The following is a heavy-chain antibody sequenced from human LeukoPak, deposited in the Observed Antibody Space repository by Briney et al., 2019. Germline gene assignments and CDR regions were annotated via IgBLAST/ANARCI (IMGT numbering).Heavy chain of an antibody. Sequence: ASVKVSCKASGYTFTSYYMHWVRQAPGQGLEWMGWINPNSGGTNYAQKFQGRVTMTRDTSISTAYMELSRLRSDDTAVYYCARVRYRSSDAFDIWGQGTMVTVSS. CDR1: GYTFTSYY. V-gene: IGHV1-2*02. J-gene: IGHJ3*02. CDR2: INPNSGGT. CDR3: ARVRYRSSDAFDI. D-gene: IGHD6-6*01.